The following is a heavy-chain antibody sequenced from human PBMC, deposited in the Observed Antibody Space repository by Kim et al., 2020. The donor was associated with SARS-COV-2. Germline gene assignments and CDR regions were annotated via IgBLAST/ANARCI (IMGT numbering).Heavy chain of an antibody. V-gene: IGHV4-59*01. J-gene: IGHJ6*01. D-gene: IGHD5-12*01. Sequence: SETLSRTCTVSGGSISSYYWSWIRQPPGKGLEWIGYIYYSGSTNYNPSLKSRVTISVDTSKNQFSLKLSSVTAADTAVYYCARDRLGRWLQFGYYYGMDV. CDR2: IYYSGST. CDR1: GGSISSYY. CDR3: ARDRLGRWLQFGYYYGMDV.